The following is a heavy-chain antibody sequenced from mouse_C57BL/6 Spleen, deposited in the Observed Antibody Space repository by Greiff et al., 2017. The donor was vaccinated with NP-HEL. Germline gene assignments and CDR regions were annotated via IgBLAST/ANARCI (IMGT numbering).Heavy chain of an antibody. D-gene: IGHD3-2*02. CDR3: ARDSSGYNSYYAMDY. Sequence: VQLQQSGAELVKPGASVKISCKASGYAFSSSWMNWVKQRPGKGLEWIGRIYPGDGDTNYNGKFKGKATLTADKSSSTAYMQLSSLTSEDSAVYFCARDSSGYNSYYAMDYWGQGTSVTVSS. CDR1: GYAFSSSW. J-gene: IGHJ4*01. V-gene: IGHV1-82*01. CDR2: IYPGDGDT.